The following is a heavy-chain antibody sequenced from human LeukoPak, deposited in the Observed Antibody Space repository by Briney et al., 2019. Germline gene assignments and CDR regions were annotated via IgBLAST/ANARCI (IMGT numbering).Heavy chain of an antibody. Sequence: SVEVSCKASGGTFSSYAISWVRQAPGQGLEWMGRIIPILGIANYAQKFQGRVTITADKSTSTAYMELSSLRSEDTAVYYCARRTMVRGVIYAFDIWGQGTMVTVSS. D-gene: IGHD3-10*01. CDR2: IIPILGIA. CDR1: GGTFSSYA. V-gene: IGHV1-69*04. CDR3: ARRTMVRGVIYAFDI. J-gene: IGHJ3*02.